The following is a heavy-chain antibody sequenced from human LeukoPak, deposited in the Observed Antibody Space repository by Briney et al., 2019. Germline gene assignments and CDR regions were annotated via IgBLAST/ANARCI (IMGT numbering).Heavy chain of an antibody. CDR1: GYTFTGYY. D-gene: IGHD3-3*01. CDR2: INPNSGGT. J-gene: IGHJ4*02. V-gene: IGHV1-2*02. Sequence: ASVKVSCKASGYTFTGYYMHWVRQAPGQGLEWMGWINPNSGGTNYAQKFQGRVTMTRDTSISTAYMELSRLRSDDTAVYYCARHIAIWSGYYQQNYFDYWGQGTLVTVSS. CDR3: ARHIAIWSGYYQQNYFDY.